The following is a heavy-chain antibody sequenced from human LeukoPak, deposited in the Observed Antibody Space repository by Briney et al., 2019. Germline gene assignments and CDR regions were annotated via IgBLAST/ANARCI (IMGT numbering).Heavy chain of an antibody. CDR3: AKGGYSSGWRNYFDY. D-gene: IGHD6-19*01. CDR2: ISATGGST. CDR1: GFTFSSYG. J-gene: IGHJ4*02. Sequence: GGSLRVSCAASGFTFSSYGITWVRQAPGKGLEWVSTISATGGSTYYADSVKGRFTISRDNSKDTLYLQMNSLRAEDTAVYYCAKGGYSSGWRNYFDYWGQGTLVTVSS. V-gene: IGHV3-23*01.